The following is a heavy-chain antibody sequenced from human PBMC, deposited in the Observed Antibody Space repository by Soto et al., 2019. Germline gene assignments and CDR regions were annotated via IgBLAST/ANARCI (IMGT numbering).Heavy chain of an antibody. CDR1: GYTFTSYA. CDR2: INAGNGNT. Sequence: GASVKVSCKASGYTFTSYAMHWVRQAPGQRLEWMGWINAGNGNTKYSQKFQGRVTITRDTSASTAYMELSSLRSEDTAVYYCAREPISPWNYYYYGMDVWGQGTTVTVSS. D-gene: IGHD1-1*01. J-gene: IGHJ6*02. CDR3: AREPISPWNYYYYGMDV. V-gene: IGHV1-3*01.